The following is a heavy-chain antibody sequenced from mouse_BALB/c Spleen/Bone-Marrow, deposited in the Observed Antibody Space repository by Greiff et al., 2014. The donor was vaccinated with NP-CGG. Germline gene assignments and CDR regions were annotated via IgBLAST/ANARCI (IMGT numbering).Heavy chain of an antibody. CDR1: GFTFSSFG. CDR3: ASSNCVGFYAMDY. J-gene: IGHJ4*01. D-gene: IGHD4-1*01. CDR2: ISSDSSTI. V-gene: IGHV5-17*02. Sequence: EVQLVESGGGLVQPGGSRKLSCAASGFTFSSFGIHWVRQAPEKGLEWVAYISSDSSTIYYADTVKGRFTISRDNPKNSLFLQMTHLRSVDSDMYYGASSNCVGFYAMDYWGQGTSVTVSS.